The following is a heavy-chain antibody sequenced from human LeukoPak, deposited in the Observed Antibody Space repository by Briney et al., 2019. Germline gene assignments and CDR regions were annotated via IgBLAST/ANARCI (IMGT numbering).Heavy chain of an antibody. CDR1: GFTFSGSA. CDR3: TRLRWELLGGHDY. Sequence: PGGSLRLSCAASGFTFSGSAMHWVRQASGKGLEWVGRIRSKANSYATASAASVKGRFTISRDDSKNTAYLQMNSLKTEDTAVYYCTRLRWELLGGHDYWGQGTLVTVSS. D-gene: IGHD1-26*01. V-gene: IGHV3-73*01. CDR2: IRSKANSYAT. J-gene: IGHJ4*02.